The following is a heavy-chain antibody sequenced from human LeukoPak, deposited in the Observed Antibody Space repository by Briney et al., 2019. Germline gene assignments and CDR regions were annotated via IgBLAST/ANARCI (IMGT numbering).Heavy chain of an antibody. CDR3: AELGITMIGGV. CDR2: ISSSGSTI. CDR1: GFTFSSYD. D-gene: IGHD3-10*02. Sequence: GGSLRLSCAASGFTFSSYDMHWVRQAPGKGLEWVSYISSSGSTIYYADSVKGRFTISRDNAKNSLYLQMNSLRAEDTAVYYCAELGITMIGGVWGKGTTVTISS. J-gene: IGHJ6*04. V-gene: IGHV3-48*03.